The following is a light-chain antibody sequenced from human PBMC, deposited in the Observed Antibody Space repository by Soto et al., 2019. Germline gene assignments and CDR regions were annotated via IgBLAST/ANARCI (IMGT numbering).Light chain of an antibody. CDR2: AAS. Sequence: AIQLTQSPSSLSASVGDRVSITCRASQDIKNDLVWYQQKPGRAPKLLIYAASTLQSGVPSRFSGSGSGTDFTLTISSLQPEDFATYYCLQDFDFSWTFGQGTKVDIK. CDR1: QDIKND. V-gene: IGKV1-6*01. J-gene: IGKJ1*01. CDR3: LQDFDFSWT.